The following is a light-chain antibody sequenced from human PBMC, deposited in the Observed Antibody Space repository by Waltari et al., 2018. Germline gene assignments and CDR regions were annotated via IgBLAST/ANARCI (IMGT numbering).Light chain of an antibody. CDR1: SSDVGGLNY. Sequence: QSAPTQPPSVSGSPGQSVTISCTGTSSDVGGLNYVSWYQQHPGKAPKLMIFGVSNRPVGVSDRFSGSKSGNTASLTISGLQAEDEADYYCCSYTTSTTYIFGPGTRLTVL. CDR3: CSYTTSTTYI. CDR2: GVS. V-gene: IGLV2-14*03. J-gene: IGLJ1*01.